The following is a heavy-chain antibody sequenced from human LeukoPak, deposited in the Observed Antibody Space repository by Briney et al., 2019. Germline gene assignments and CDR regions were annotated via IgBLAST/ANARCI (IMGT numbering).Heavy chain of an antibody. CDR1: GFTFSTYG. V-gene: IGHV3-30*02. D-gene: IGHD6-19*01. CDR3: AKVGYGWYEVDY. J-gene: IGHJ4*02. CDR2: IRYDGSEG. Sequence: PGGSLRLSCAASGFTFSTYGMHWVRQAPGKGLDWVAFIRYDGSEGYYADSVKDRFTVSRDNSKNTPYLQMNSLRVEDTAVYYCAKVGYGWYEVDYWGQGTLVTVSS.